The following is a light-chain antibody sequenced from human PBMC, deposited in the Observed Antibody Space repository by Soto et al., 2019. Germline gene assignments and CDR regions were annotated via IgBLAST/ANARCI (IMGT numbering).Light chain of an antibody. J-gene: IGLJ1*01. Sequence: QSALAQPASVSGSPGQSITISCTGTSNDVGGYNYVSWYQQHPGKAPKLMIYEVTDRPWGVSNRFSGSKSGNTASLTISRLQAEDEADYYCSSYTHTSTPSCVFGTGTKVTVL. CDR1: SNDVGGYNY. V-gene: IGLV2-14*01. CDR2: EVT. CDR3: SSYTHTSTPSCV.